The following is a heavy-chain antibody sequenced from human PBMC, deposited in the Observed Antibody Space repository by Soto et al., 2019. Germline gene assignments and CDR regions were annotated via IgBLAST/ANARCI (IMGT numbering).Heavy chain of an antibody. J-gene: IGHJ4*02. Sequence: GGSLRLSCAASGFTFSSYGMHWVRQAPGKGLEWVAVIWYDGSNKYYADSVKGRFTISRDNSKNTLYLQMNSLRAEDTAVYYCAREGGPYYFDYWGQGTLVTVSS. CDR1: GFTFSSYG. D-gene: IGHD2-15*01. V-gene: IGHV3-33*01. CDR3: AREGGPYYFDY. CDR2: IWYDGSNK.